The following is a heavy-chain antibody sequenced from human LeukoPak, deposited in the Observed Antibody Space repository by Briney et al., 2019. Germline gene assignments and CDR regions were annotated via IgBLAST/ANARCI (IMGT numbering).Heavy chain of an antibody. Sequence: SETLSLTCAVYGGSFSGYYWSWIRQPPGKGLEWIGEINHSGSTNYNPSLKSRVTISVDTSKNQFSLKLSSVTAADTAVYYCARAPYSSGWYDYWGQGTLATVSS. CDR2: INHSGST. CDR3: ARAPYSSGWYDY. D-gene: IGHD6-19*01. J-gene: IGHJ4*02. CDR1: GGSFSGYY. V-gene: IGHV4-34*01.